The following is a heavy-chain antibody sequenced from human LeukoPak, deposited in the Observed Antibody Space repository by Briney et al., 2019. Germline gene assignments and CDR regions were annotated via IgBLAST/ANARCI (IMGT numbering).Heavy chain of an antibody. CDR1: GYTFTSYG. Sequence: ASVNVSCKASGYTFTSYGISWVRQAPGQGLEWMGWISAYSGNTNYAQKLQGRVTMTTDTSTSTAYMELRSLRSDDTAVYYCARVLDCSSTSCYTEVYNWFDPWGQGTLVTVSS. D-gene: IGHD2-2*02. V-gene: IGHV1-18*01. J-gene: IGHJ5*02. CDR2: ISAYSGNT. CDR3: ARVLDCSSTSCYTEVYNWFDP.